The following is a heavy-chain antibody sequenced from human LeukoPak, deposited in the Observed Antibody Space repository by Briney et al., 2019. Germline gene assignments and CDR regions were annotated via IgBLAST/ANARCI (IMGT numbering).Heavy chain of an antibody. CDR3: ARPYYYGSGSSNYYFDY. J-gene: IGHJ4*02. CDR2: IWYDGSNK. CDR1: GFTFSSYG. Sequence: GGPLRLSCAASGFTFSSYGMHWVRQAPGKGLEWVAVIWYDGSNKYYADSVKGRFTISRDNSKNTLYLQMNSLRAEDTAVYYCARPYYYGSGSSNYYFDYWGQGTLVTVSS. D-gene: IGHD3-10*01. V-gene: IGHV3-33*01.